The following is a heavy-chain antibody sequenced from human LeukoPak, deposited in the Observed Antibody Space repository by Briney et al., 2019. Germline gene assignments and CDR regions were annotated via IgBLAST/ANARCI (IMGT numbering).Heavy chain of an antibody. CDR1: GGSFSGYY. CDR3: ARRDRPRTYCSGGSCYSGYYYYYMDV. D-gene: IGHD2-15*01. Sequence: ASETLSLTCAVYGGSFSGYYWSWIRQPPGKGLEWIGEINQSGSTNYNPSLKSRVTISVDTSKNQFSLKLSSVTAADTAVYYCARRDRPRTYCSGGSCYSGYYYYYMDVWGKGTTVTISS. J-gene: IGHJ6*03. CDR2: INQSGST. V-gene: IGHV4-34*01.